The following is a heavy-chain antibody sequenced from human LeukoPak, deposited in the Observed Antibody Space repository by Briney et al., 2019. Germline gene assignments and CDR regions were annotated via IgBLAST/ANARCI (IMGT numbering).Heavy chain of an antibody. CDR3: ARAGYSYGYGWFDP. CDR1: GDSISRYY. CDR2: IYYSGST. V-gene: IGHV4-59*01. D-gene: IGHD5-18*01. J-gene: IGHJ5*02. Sequence: PSETLSLTCTVSGDSISRYYCNWIRQSPGKGLDWTGYIYYSGSTHYNPSLKSRVTISVDMSKNHVSLKLNSVTAADTAVYYCARAGYSYGYGWFDPWGQGIQVTVSS.